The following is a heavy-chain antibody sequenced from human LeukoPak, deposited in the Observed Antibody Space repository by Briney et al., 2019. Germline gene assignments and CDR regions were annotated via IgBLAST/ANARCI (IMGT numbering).Heavy chain of an antibody. CDR2: INQSGST. CDR1: GGSFSDYY. J-gene: IGHJ5*02. V-gene: IGHV4-34*01. Sequence: SETLSLTCAVYGGSFSDYYWSWIRQPPGKGLEWIGEINQSGSTNYNPSLKSRVTISVDTSKNQFSLKLSSVTAADTAVYYCARGLWFDPWGQGTLSPSPQ. CDR3: ARGLWFDP.